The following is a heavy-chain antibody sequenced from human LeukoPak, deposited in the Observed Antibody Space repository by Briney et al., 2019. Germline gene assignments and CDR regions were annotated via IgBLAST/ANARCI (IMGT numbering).Heavy chain of an antibody. CDR2: MNPNSGNT. Sequence: ASVKVSCKAPGYTFTSYDINWVRQATGQGLEWMGWMNPNSGNTGYAQKFQGRVTMTRNTSISTAYMELSSLRSEDTAVYYCARATNEYYYYYYMDVWGKGTTVTVSS. V-gene: IGHV1-8*01. CDR1: GYTFTSYD. CDR3: ARATNEYYYYYYMDV. J-gene: IGHJ6*03.